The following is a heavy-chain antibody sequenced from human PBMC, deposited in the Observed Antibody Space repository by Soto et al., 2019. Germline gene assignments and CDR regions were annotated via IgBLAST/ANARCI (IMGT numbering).Heavy chain of an antibody. CDR1: GFTFSSYW. CDR2: IGGVGSAR. J-gene: IGHJ4*02. D-gene: IGHD3-22*01. V-gene: IGHV3-48*01. Sequence: PGGSLRLSCAASGFTFSSYWMSWVRQAPGKGLEWVSYIGGVGSARYYADSVKGRFTISRDSAKNSVFLQMNSLRVEDTAIYYCARDLGDYDSTGYLDSWGQGTLVTVSS. CDR3: ARDLGDYDSTGYLDS.